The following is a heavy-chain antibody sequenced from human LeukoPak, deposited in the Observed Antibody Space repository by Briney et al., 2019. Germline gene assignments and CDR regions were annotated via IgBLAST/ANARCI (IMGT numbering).Heavy chain of an antibody. J-gene: IGHJ5*02. V-gene: IGHV3-7*01. Sequence: GGSLRLSCEGSGFNFGETTMSWVRQVPGKGLEWVARIKEDLSDIYYVDSVRGRFTISRDNAKKSLYLQMSSLRAEDTALYYCARGGQTRFDLWGQGKVVTVSS. CDR3: ARGGQTRFDL. CDR1: GFNFGETT. CDR2: IKEDLSDI. D-gene: IGHD2-15*01.